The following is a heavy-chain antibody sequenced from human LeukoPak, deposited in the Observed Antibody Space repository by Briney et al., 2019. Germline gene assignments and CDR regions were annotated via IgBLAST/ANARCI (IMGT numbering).Heavy chain of an antibody. CDR1: GXTFXXYG. V-gene: IGHV3-30*02. D-gene: IGHD3-10*02. CDR2: IRYDGSNK. J-gene: IGHJ4*02. CDR3: AKSAVRQYYFDY. Sequence: GXTFXXYGMHWVRQAPGKGLEWVAFIRYDGSNKYYADSVKGRFTISRDNSKNTLYLQMNSLRAEDTAVYYCAKSAVRQYYFDYWGQGTLVTVSS.